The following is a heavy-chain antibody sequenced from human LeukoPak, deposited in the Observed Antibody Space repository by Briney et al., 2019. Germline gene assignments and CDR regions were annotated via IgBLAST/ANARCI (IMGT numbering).Heavy chain of an antibody. D-gene: IGHD1-14*01. J-gene: IGHJ5*02. V-gene: IGHV1-2*02. CDR2: INPKSGGT. CDR1: GYTFTVYY. Sequence: ASVKVSCAASGYTFTVYYIHWVRHAPGQGLEWVGGINPKSGGTTNAQRFQGRVTVTRDTSISTAYMELSTLRSDDAAVYYCARDKRSTAGNWFDPWGQGTLVTVSS. CDR3: ARDKRSTAGNWFDP.